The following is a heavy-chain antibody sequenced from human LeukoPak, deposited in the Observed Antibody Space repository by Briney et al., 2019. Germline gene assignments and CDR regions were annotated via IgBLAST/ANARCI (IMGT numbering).Heavy chain of an antibody. CDR1: GGSISSYY. CDR2: IYTSGST. V-gene: IGHV4-4*09. Sequence: SETLSLTCTVPGGSISSYYWSWIRQPPGKGLEWIGYIYTSGSTNYNPSLKSRVTISVDTSKNQFSLKLSSVTAADTAVYYCARPAAGNWYYFDYWGQGTLVTVSS. J-gene: IGHJ4*02. CDR3: ARPAAGNWYYFDY. D-gene: IGHD6-13*01.